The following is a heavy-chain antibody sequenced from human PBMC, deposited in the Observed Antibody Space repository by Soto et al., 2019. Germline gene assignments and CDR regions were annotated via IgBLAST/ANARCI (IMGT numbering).Heavy chain of an antibody. CDR2: MNPNSGNT. CDR1: GYTFTSYD. D-gene: IGHD1-1*01. Sequence: GASVEVSCNASGYTFTSYDINWVRQATGQGLEWMGWMNPNSGNTGYAQKFQGRVTMTRNTSISTAYMELSSLRSEDTAVYYCARGRGTSTTFDYWGQGTVLTVSS. V-gene: IGHV1-8*01. CDR3: ARGRGTSTTFDY. J-gene: IGHJ4*02.